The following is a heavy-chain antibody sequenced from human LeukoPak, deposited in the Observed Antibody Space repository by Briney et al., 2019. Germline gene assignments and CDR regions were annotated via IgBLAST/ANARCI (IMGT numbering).Heavy chain of an antibody. D-gene: IGHD5-18*01. J-gene: IGHJ4*02. CDR3: TRDTWIQLWLVDQ. CDR2: ISSSGSTI. CDR1: GFTFSDCH. Sequence: GGSLRLSCAASGFTFSDCHMSWIRQAPAKGLEWVSDISSSGSTINYADSVKGRFTISRDNAKNSLSLQMNSLSAEDTAVYYCTRDTWIQLWLVDQWGQGTLVTVSS. V-gene: IGHV3-11*01.